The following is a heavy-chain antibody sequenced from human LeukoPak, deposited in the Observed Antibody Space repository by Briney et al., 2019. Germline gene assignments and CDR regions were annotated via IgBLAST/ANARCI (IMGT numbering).Heavy chain of an antibody. D-gene: IGHD5-12*01. CDR1: GGSFSGYY. CDR2: INHSGST. J-gene: IGHJ4*02. CDR3: ARGTACQPLLRSREYYFDY. V-gene: IGHV4-34*01. Sequence: SETLSLTCAVYGGSFSGYYWSWIRQPPGKGLEWIGEINHSGSTNYNPSLKSRVTISVDTSKNQFSLKLSSVTAADTAVYYCARGTACQPLLRSREYYFDYWGQGTLVTVSS.